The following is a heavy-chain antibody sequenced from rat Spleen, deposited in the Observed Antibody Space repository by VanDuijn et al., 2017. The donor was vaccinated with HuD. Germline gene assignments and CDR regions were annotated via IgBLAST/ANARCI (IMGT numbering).Heavy chain of an antibody. V-gene: IGHV2-15*01. CDR3: TREGHTMDRATYWFAY. CDR2: IWGDGST. D-gene: IGHD1-9*01. CDR1: GFSLTSYG. Sequence: QVQLKESGPGLVQPSQTLSLTCTVSGFSLTSYGVSWVRQPPGKGLEWMGGIWGDGSTNYNSALKSRLSISRDTSKSQVFLKIYSLQTEDTASYFCTREGHTMDRATYWFAYWGQGVMVTVSS. J-gene: IGHJ2*01.